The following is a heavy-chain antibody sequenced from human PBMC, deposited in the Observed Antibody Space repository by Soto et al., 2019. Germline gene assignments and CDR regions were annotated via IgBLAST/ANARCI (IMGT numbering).Heavy chain of an antibody. CDR3: TRDRDSRRGWDYFDH. V-gene: IGHV3-33*01. Sequence: GGSLRLSCAVSGFTFSGYVMHWVRQSPGKGLEWVAVIWFDGSNKNYADSVKGRFTISRDDSKNTLYLQMNSLRAEDTAVYYCTRDRDSRRGWDYFDHWGQGTLVTVSS. D-gene: IGHD4-4*01. J-gene: IGHJ4*02. CDR1: GFTFSGYV. CDR2: IWFDGSNK.